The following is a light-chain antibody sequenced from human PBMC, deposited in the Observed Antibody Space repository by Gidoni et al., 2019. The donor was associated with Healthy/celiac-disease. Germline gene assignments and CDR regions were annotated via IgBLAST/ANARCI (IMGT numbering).Light chain of an antibody. CDR3: QQYYSTPFT. V-gene: IGKV4-1*01. Sequence: DIVMTQSPAALAVSLGERATINCKSRQSVLYSSNNNKYLAWYQQKPGQPPKLLIYCASTRESGVPDRFSGSGSWTDFTLTISSLQAEDVAVYYCQQYYSTPFTFGPGTKVDIK. CDR1: QSVLYSSNNNKY. J-gene: IGKJ3*01. CDR2: CAS.